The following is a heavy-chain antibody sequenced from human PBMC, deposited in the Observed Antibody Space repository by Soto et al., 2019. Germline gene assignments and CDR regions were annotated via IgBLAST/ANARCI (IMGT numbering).Heavy chain of an antibody. CDR3: ARISGGPIC. CDR2: IHTGGGT. J-gene: IGHJ4*02. CDR1: GVSISGSY. Sequence: TLSLTCSVSGVSISGSYWHWFRQPAGERPEWIGRIHTGGGTNYNPSLGSRVSMSVDTSKNQLSLKLSSVTAADTAMYYCARISGGPICWGQGTLVTVSS. V-gene: IGHV4-4*07.